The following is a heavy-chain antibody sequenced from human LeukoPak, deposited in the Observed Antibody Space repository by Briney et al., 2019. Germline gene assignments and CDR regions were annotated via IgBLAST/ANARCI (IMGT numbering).Heavy chain of an antibody. CDR3: ARDSLAAD. V-gene: IGHV3-48*03. J-gene: IGHJ4*02. CDR1: GITFSSYE. D-gene: IGHD3-16*02. CDR2: TSSGGSTI. Sequence: GGSLRLSCAGPGITFSSYEMNWVRQAPGKGLEWVSYTSSGGSTIYYADSVKGRFTISRDNAKNSLYLQMNSLRAEDTAVYYCARDSLAADWGQGTLVTVSS.